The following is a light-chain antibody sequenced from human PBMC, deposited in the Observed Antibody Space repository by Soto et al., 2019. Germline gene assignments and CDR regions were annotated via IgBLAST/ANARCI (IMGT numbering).Light chain of an antibody. CDR2: GAS. CDR1: QSISSN. Sequence: MTQFPATLSVSPGERPTLKSTASQSISSNLAWYQQKPGQAPRLLIYGASNRATGIPDRFSGSGSGTDFTLTITTLQSEDFEVYYCRQYNTWPITLGQGTRLEIK. V-gene: IGKV3D-15*01. CDR3: RQYNTWPIT. J-gene: IGKJ5*01.